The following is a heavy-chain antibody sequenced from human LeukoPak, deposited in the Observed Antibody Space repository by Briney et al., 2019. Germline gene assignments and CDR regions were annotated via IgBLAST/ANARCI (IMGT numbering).Heavy chain of an antibody. J-gene: IGHJ4*02. V-gene: IGHV4-59*01. CDR1: GGSISSYY. CDR3: ARGGYDYGDYVSDY. CDR2: IYYSGST. Sequence: PSETLSLTCTVSGGSISSYYWSWIRQPPGKGLEWIGYIYYSGSTNYNPSLKSRVTISVDTSKNQFSLKLSSVTAADTAVYYCARGGYDYGDYVSDYWGQGTLVTVSS. D-gene: IGHD4-17*01.